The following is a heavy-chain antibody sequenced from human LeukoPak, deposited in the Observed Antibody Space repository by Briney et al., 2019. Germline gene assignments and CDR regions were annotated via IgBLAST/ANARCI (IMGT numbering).Heavy chain of an antibody. J-gene: IGHJ3*01. CDR1: GGSISSRRYY. V-gene: IGHV4-39*01. CDR3: ARRLGVTNSDDAFHV. D-gene: IGHD1-26*01. Sequence: PSETLSLTCTVSGGSISSRRYYWGWIRQPPGKRLEWIGSVLYSGGTYYNPSLKSRLSISIDTSKNQFSLRLTSVTAADTAVYYCARRLGVTNSDDAFHVWDLGTMVTVSS. CDR2: VLYSGGT.